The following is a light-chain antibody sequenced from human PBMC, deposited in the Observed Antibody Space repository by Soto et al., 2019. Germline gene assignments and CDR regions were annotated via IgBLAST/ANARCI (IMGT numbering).Light chain of an antibody. CDR2: GAS. V-gene: IGKV3-15*01. Sequence: EIVMTQSPATLSVSPGEKATLSCTATQSISSDLAWYQQRPGQAPRLLISGASTRATGIPARFSGSGSGTDFTLTISSLQSEDFAVYYWHQYNNWPRTFGQGTKLEIK. J-gene: IGKJ2*01. CDR1: QSISSD. CDR3: HQYNNWPRT.